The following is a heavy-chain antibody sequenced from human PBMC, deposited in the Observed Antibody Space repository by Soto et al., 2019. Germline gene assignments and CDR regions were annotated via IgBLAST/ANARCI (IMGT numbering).Heavy chain of an antibody. CDR1: GFTFSSYA. V-gene: IGHV3-23*01. CDR2: IHGRGGNT. CDR3: ARGKDRATVTTFDY. J-gene: IGHJ4*02. D-gene: IGHD4-17*01. Sequence: EVQLLESGGGLQRGGGSLRLSCAASGFTFSSYAMNWVRQAPGKGLEWVADIHGRGGNTYYVDSVKGRFTISRDNSENPVSLQMSSLRAGETAVYYCARGKDRATVTTFDYWGQGTLVTVSS.